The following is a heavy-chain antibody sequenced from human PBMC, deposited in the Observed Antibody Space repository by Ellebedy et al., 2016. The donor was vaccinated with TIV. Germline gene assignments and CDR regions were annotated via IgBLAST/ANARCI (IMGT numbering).Heavy chain of an antibody. CDR1: GYTFTSYY. CDR3: ARDPNAGMGVVPFDL. CDR2: INPSGGST. Sequence: ASVKVSXXASGYTFTSYYMHWVRQAPGQGLEWMGIINPSGGSTSYAQKFQGRVTMTRDTSTSTVYMELSSLRSEDTAVYYCARDPNAGMGVVPFDLWGRGTLVTVSS. J-gene: IGHJ2*01. D-gene: IGHD6-13*01. V-gene: IGHV1-46*01.